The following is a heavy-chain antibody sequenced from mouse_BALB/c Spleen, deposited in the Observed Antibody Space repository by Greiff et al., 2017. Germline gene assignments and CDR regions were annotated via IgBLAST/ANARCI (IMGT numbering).Heavy chain of an antibody. CDR2: IDPANGNT. J-gene: IGHJ4*01. Sequence: VQLQQSGAELVKPGASVKLSCTASGFNIKDTYMHWVKQSPEQGLEWIGRIDPANGNTKYDPKFQGKATITADTSSNTAYLQLSSLTSEDTAVYYCARVTDYAMDYWGQGTSVTVSS. D-gene: IGHD2-13*01. CDR1: GFNIKDTY. CDR3: ARVTDYAMDY. V-gene: IGHV14-3*02.